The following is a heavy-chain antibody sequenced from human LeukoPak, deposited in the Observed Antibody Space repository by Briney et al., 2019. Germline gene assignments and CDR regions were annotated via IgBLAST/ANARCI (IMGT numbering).Heavy chain of an antibody. Sequence: SETLSLTCTVSGGSISSSSYYWGWIRQPPGKGLEWIGSIYYSGSTYYNPSLKSRVTISVDTSKNQFSLKLSSVTAADTAVYYCARHQPTTVVTPKPFDYWGQGTLVTVSS. J-gene: IGHJ4*02. V-gene: IGHV4-39*01. CDR2: IYYSGST. CDR1: GGSISSSSYY. CDR3: ARHQPTTVVTPKPFDY. D-gene: IGHD4-23*01.